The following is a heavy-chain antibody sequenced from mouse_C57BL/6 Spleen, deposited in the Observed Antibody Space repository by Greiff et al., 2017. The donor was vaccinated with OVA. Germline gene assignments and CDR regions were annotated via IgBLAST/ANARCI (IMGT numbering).Heavy chain of an antibody. J-gene: IGHJ3*01. Sequence: VQLQESGPELARPGASVKLSCKASGYTFTSYGLSWVKQRTGQGLEWIGEIYPRSGNTYYNEKFKGKATLTAAKSSSTAYMELRSLTSEDSGVYFCAREVDGYYRFAYWGQGTLVTVSA. D-gene: IGHD2-3*01. CDR3: AREVDGYYRFAY. CDR2: IYPRSGNT. V-gene: IGHV1-81*01. CDR1: GYTFTSYG.